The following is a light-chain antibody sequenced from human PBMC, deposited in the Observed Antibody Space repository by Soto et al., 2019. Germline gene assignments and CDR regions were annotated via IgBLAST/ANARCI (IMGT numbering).Light chain of an antibody. CDR1: SSDVGGYNY. Sequence: QSALTQPASVSGSPGQSITISCTGTSSDVGGYNYVSWYQHHPGKAPKLMIYDVSNRPSGVSNLFSGSKSGNTASLTISGLQAEDEADYYCNSYTSSSIVVFGGGTKLTVL. V-gene: IGLV2-14*03. J-gene: IGLJ2*01. CDR2: DVS. CDR3: NSYTSSSIVV.